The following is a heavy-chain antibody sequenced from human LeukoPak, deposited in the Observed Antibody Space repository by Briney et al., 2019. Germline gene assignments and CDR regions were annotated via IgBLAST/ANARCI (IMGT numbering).Heavy chain of an antibody. V-gene: IGHV3-23*01. CDR1: GFTFGSYA. J-gene: IGHJ4*02. D-gene: IGHD3-22*01. CDR3: AKDFYDSSGSRYDY. Sequence: PGGSLRLSCAASGFTFGSYAMSWVRQAPGKGLEWVSAISASGATTHYADSVKGRFTISRDNSKNTLFMQMNSLRAEDTAVYYCAKDFYDSSGSRYDYWGQGTLVTVSS. CDR2: ISASGATT.